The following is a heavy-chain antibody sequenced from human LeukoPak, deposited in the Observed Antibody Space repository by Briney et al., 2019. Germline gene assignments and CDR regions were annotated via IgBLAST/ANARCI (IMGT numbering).Heavy chain of an antibody. CDR1: GFTFSSYE. Sequence: PGGSLRLSCAASGFTFSSYEVNWVRQTPGKGREWVSGIGGSGGFITYYADSVKGRFTVSRDNSKNTLYLQMASLRADDTAIYYCTRDLGWLHYADWGQGTLVTVSS. CDR3: TRDLGWLHYAD. J-gene: IGHJ4*02. D-gene: IGHD5-12*01. CDR2: IGGSGGFIT. V-gene: IGHV3-23*01.